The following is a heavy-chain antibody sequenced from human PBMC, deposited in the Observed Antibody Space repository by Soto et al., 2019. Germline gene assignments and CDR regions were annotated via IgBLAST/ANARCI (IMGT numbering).Heavy chain of an antibody. CDR2: IYHSGGT. Sequence: KPSETLSLTCGVSGDSISSGYYWGWIRQPPGKGLEWIGSIYHSGGTYDNPSLRSRVTISVDTSKNQFSLSLNSVTAADTAVYYCARDHSPGLAEYWGQGTLVTVSS. V-gene: IGHV4-38-2*02. CDR3: ARDHSPGLAEY. D-gene: IGHD6-13*01. CDR1: GDSISSGYY. J-gene: IGHJ4*02.